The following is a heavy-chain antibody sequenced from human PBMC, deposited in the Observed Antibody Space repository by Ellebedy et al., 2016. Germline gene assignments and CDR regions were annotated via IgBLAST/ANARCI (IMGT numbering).Heavy chain of an antibody. CDR1: GFTFSTSY. D-gene: IGHD4-23*01. CDR3: ARGGGWQLNS. V-gene: IGHV3-7*03. CDR2: INGDGSDK. J-gene: IGHJ4*02. Sequence: GESLKISCAASGFTFSTSYMSWVRQAPGKGLEWVAIINGDGSDKSYVDSLKGRFTISRDNAKNSLFLQMNSLRAEDTAVYFCARGGGWQLNSWGQGTLATVSS.